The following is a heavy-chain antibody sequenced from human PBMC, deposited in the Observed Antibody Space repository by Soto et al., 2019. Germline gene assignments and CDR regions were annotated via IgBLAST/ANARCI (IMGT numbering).Heavy chain of an antibody. CDR2: ISGSRDYI. CDR1: GFTFSDYS. J-gene: IGHJ4*02. Sequence: EVQLVESGGGLVQPGGSLRLSCAASGFTFSDYSITWVRQTPGKGLEWVSSISGSRDYIYYADSVKGRFTISRDNAKNSLYLQMNSLRAEDTAVYYCAKRGFDYYDSSGYYYRFDYWGQGTLVTVSS. V-gene: IGHV3-21*04. CDR3: AKRGFDYYDSSGYYYRFDY. D-gene: IGHD3-22*01.